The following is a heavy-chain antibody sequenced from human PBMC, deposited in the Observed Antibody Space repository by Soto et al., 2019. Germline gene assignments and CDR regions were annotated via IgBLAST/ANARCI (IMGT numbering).Heavy chain of an antibody. CDR1: GGSISSGGYY. CDR2: IYYSGST. CDR3: ARSSPGRGMDV. V-gene: IGHV4-31*03. Sequence: QVQLQESGPGLVKPSQTLSLTCTVSGGSISSGGYYWSWIRQHPGKGLEWIGYIYYSGSTYYNPSSKSRVTISVYTAKNPFSLKLSSVTAADTAVYSCARSSPGRGMDVWGQGTTVTVSS. D-gene: IGHD2-2*01. J-gene: IGHJ6*02.